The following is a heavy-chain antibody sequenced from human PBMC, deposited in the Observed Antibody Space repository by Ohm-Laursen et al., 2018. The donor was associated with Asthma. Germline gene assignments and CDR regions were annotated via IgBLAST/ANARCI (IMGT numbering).Heavy chain of an antibody. CDR3: ARIGPEWELPGREYSLHH. CDR2: IIGSGADT. Sequence: GSLRLSCSASGFTFSRYAMSWVRQAPGKGLECVSAIIGSGADTYYADSVKGRFTISRDNSKNTLYLQMNSLRAEDTALYYCARIGPEWELPGREYSLHHWGEGTLVTVSS. V-gene: IGHV3-23*01. D-gene: IGHD1-26*01. CDR1: GFTFSRYA. J-gene: IGHJ1*01.